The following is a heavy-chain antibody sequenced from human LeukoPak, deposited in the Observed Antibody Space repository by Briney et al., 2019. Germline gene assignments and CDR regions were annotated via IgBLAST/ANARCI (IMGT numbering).Heavy chain of an antibody. CDR2: ISSSGST. J-gene: IGHJ4*02. CDR1: GDSISSGDYY. V-gene: IGHV4-61*02. D-gene: IGHD3-22*01. CDR3: ARHNPNYYEDY. Sequence: SQTLSLTCTVSGDSISSGDYYWSWIRQPAGKGLEWIGRISSSGSTNYNPSLKSRVTISVDTSKNQLSLKLSSVTAADTAVYYCARHNPNYYEDYWGQGTLVTVSS.